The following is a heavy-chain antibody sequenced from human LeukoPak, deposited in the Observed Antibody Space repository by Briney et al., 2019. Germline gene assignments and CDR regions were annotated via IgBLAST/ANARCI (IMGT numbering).Heavy chain of an antibody. D-gene: IGHD5-24*01. Sequence: SETLSLNCTVSGGSINTDYWSWVRQPPGKGLEWIGYIFNSGGTNYNPSLKSRVTISLDTSKNQFSLKLSSVTAVDTAVYYCARWTRDAYNSVFLDYWGQGTLVTVSS. CDR2: IFNSGGT. J-gene: IGHJ4*02. CDR1: GGSINTDY. CDR3: ARWTRDAYNSVFLDY. V-gene: IGHV4-59*13.